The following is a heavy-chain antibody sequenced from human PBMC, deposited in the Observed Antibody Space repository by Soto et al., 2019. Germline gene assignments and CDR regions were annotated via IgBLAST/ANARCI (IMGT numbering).Heavy chain of an antibody. J-gene: IGHJ5*02. D-gene: IGHD3-16*01. CDR2: ISGSGSYT. CDR3: AKWFVWTGSWFDP. V-gene: IGHV3-23*01. Sequence: AGGSLRLSCAASGFSSYPMSWVRQAPGKGLEWISAISGSGSYTKYAGSVKGRFTISRDNSKNTVYLQMDSLRADDPAVYYCAKWFVWTGSWFDPWGQGTLVTVSS. CDR1: GFSSYP.